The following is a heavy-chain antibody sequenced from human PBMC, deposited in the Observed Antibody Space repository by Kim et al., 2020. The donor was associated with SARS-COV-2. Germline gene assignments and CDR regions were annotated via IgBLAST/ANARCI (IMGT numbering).Heavy chain of an antibody. CDR1: GDSVSSNSAA. Sequence: SQTLSLTCAISGDSVSSNSAAWNWIRQSPSRGLEWLGRTYYRSKWYNDYAVSVKSRITINPDTSKNQFSLQLNSVTPEDTAVYYCAREILRAQWLVQDPHGDIDYWGQGTLVTVSS. CDR2: TYYRSKWYN. CDR3: AREILRAQWLVQDPHGDIDY. D-gene: IGHD6-19*01. V-gene: IGHV6-1*01. J-gene: IGHJ4*02.